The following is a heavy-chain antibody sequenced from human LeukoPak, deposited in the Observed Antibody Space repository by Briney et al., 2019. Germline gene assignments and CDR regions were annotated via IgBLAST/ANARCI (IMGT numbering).Heavy chain of an antibody. CDR1: GGPFSSYA. D-gene: IGHD3-22*01. Sequence: SVKVSCKASGGPFSSYAISWLRQAPGQGLEWVGGIIPLFGTSNYAQNFQGRVTITADESTSTAYMELSSLRSEDTAVYYCARPRISGYHYQNFDYWGQGTLVTVSS. J-gene: IGHJ4*02. CDR2: IIPLFGTS. CDR3: ARPRISGYHYQNFDY. V-gene: IGHV1-69*13.